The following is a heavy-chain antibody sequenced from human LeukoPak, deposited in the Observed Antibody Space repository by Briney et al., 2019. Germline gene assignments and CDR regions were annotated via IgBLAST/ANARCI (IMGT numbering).Heavy chain of an antibody. CDR1: GASISSSNYY. CDR2: IYSSGNT. CDR3: ARGRRDGYNLKYFDY. V-gene: IGHV4-39*01. J-gene: IGHJ4*02. D-gene: IGHD5-24*01. Sequence: SETLSLTCAVSGASISSSNYYWGWVRQSPGKGLEWIGNIYSSGNTYYNASLKSRVTMYIDTSKNQFSLKLSSVAAADTAVYYCARGRRDGYNLKYFDYWGQGTLVTVSS.